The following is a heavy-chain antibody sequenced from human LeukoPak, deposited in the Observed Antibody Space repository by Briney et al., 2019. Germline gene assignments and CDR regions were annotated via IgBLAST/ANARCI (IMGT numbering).Heavy chain of an antibody. CDR2: IYHNGIT. Sequence: PSETLSLTCTVSGDSISSFYWSWIRQPPGKGLEWIGYIYHNGITNYNPFLKSRVTISVDTSKNQFSLKLSSVTAADTAVYYCARVVVTTFDYWGQGTLVTVSS. J-gene: IGHJ4*02. D-gene: IGHD2-15*01. V-gene: IGHV4-59*08. CDR3: ARVVVTTFDY. CDR1: GDSISSFY.